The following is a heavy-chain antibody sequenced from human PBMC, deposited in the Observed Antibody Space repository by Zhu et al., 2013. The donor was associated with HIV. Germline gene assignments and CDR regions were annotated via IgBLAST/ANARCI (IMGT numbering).Heavy chain of an antibody. Sequence: QVQLVQSRAGGEEAWGLSEGLLQGFWLLFTSYGISWVRQAPGQGLEWLGWISAYKGNTNYAQNLQGRVTMTTDTSTSTAYMELRSLRSDDTALYYCARTDYYESSGYYDYWGQGTLVTVSS. CDR2: ISAYKGNT. CDR1: LLFTSYG. J-gene: IGHJ4*02. CDR3: ARTDYYESSGYYDY. V-gene: IGHV1-18*01. D-gene: IGHD3-22*01.